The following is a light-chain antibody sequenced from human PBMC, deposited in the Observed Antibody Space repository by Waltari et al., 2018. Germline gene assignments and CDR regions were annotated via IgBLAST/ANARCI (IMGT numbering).Light chain of an antibody. Sequence: DIQMTQSPSSLSASVGDRVTITCQAIRDINNYLNLYQQKPGKAPKLLNYDASTLETGVPSRFSGSGSGTDFVFTISRLQPEDIATYYCQHYDGVPPWTFGQGTRVDFK. CDR2: DAS. V-gene: IGKV1-33*01. J-gene: IGKJ1*01. CDR1: RDINNY. CDR3: QHYDGVPPWT.